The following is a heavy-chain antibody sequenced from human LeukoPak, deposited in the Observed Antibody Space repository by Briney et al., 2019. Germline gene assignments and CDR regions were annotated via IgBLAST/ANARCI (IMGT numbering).Heavy chain of an antibody. Sequence: GGSLRLSCAASGFTFSSYAMSWVRQAPGKGLEWVSAISGSGGSTYYADSVKGRFTISRDNSKNTLYLQMNSLRAEDTAVYYCAKARTPWDPLRITGTTGVFDYWGHGTLVTVSS. D-gene: IGHD1-7*01. J-gene: IGHJ4*01. CDR1: GFTFSSYA. CDR2: ISGSGGST. V-gene: IGHV3-23*01. CDR3: AKARTPWDPLRITGTTGVFDY.